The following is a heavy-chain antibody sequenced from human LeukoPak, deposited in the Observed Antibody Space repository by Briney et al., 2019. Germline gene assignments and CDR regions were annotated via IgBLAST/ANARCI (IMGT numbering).Heavy chain of an antibody. D-gene: IGHD4-17*01. CDR2: INSDGSST. Sequence: PGGSRRLSCAASGFIFSSYWMHWVRQAPGKGLVWVSRINSDGSSTTYADSVKGRFTISRDNAKNTLYLQMNSLRAEDTAVYYCARAISDYDASDIWGQGTMVTVSS. CDR3: ARAISDYDASDI. V-gene: IGHV3-74*01. CDR1: GFIFSSYW. J-gene: IGHJ3*02.